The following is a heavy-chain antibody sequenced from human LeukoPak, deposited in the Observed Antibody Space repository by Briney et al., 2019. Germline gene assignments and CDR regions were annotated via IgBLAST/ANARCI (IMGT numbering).Heavy chain of an antibody. J-gene: IGHJ4*02. CDR3: AKDRGDYHDSGGFDY. CDR2: ISYDGGNK. D-gene: IGHD3-22*01. Sequence: GRSLRLSCAASGFTFSSYAMYWVRQAPGKGLEWVAVISYDGGNKYYADSVKGRLTISRDNSKNTLYLQMNSLRAEDTAVYYCAKDRGDYHDSGGFDYWGQGTLVTVSS. V-gene: IGHV3-30*04. CDR1: GFTFSSYA.